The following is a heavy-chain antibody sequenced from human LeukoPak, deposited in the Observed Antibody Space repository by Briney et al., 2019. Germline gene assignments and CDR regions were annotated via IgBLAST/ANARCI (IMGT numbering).Heavy chain of an antibody. J-gene: IGHJ4*02. D-gene: IGHD6-19*01. CDR1: GGSISSYY. Sequence: SETLSLTCTVSGGSISSYYWSWIRQPPGKGLEWIGYIYYSGSTNYNPSLKSRVTISVDTSKNQFSLKLSSVTAADTAMYYCARQAVAGTPNFDYWGQGTLVTVSS. V-gene: IGHV4-59*01. CDR2: IYYSGST. CDR3: ARQAVAGTPNFDY.